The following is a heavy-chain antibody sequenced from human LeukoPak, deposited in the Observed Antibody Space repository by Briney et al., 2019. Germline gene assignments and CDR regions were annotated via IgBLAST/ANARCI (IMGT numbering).Heavy chain of an antibody. CDR1: GYTFTSYD. D-gene: IGHD4-23*01. V-gene: IGHV1-18*01. J-gene: IGHJ4*02. Sequence: GASVKVSCKASGYTFTSYDINWVRQAPGQGLDWVGWISGYNGETKYAQKVQGRVIMTTDTSTSTAYMELRSLRSDDTAVYYCGRTRPTVEGWGFDYWGQGTLVTVSS. CDR3: GRTRPTVEGWGFDY. CDR2: ISGYNGET.